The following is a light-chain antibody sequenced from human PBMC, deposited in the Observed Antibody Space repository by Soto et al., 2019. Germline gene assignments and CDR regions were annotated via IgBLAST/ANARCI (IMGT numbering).Light chain of an antibody. V-gene: IGLV2-8*01. CDR2: EVS. CDR3: ASHAGSTTV. CDR1: SSVVGAYNY. Sequence: QSALTQPPSASGSPGQSVTIPCTGTSSVVGAYNYVSWYQQHPGKAPKLVIYEVSKRPSGVPDRFSGSKSGNTASLTVSGLQGEDDADYYCASHAGSTTVFGSGTKLTVL. J-gene: IGLJ1*01.